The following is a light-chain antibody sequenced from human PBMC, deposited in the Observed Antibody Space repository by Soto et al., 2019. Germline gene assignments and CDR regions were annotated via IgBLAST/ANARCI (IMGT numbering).Light chain of an antibody. Sequence: DIQMTQSPSTLSASVGDRVTITCRASQSLSRWLAWYQQKPGKAPKLLIYDASSLESGVPSRFSGSASGKEFTLSITPLQPDDFATYYCQQYDSYPWTFGQGTKVDIK. J-gene: IGKJ1*01. V-gene: IGKV1-5*01. CDR1: QSLSRW. CDR2: DAS. CDR3: QQYDSYPWT.